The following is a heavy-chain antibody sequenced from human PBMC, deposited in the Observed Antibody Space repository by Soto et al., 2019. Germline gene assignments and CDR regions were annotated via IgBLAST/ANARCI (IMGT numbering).Heavy chain of an antibody. D-gene: IGHD6-13*01. CDR1: GYTFSRYA. J-gene: IGHJ5*01. V-gene: IGHV1-3*01. CDR2: INAGNGNT. Sequence: GASVKVSCKASGYTFSRYAIHWVRRAPGQRLEWMGWINAGNGNTKYSQKFEGRVTLTTDTSANTVYMELSSLRFEDTALYYCARDQQFRNWFDSWGQGTLVTVSS. CDR3: ARDQQFRNWFDS.